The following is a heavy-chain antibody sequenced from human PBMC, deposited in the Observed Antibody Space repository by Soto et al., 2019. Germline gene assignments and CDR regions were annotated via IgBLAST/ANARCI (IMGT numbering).Heavy chain of an antibody. CDR1: GFTFVNFA. V-gene: IGHV3-23*01. CDR3: VGGRMASSRYWCGFDV. J-gene: IGHJ6*02. CDR2: IGGYGTSI. D-gene: IGHD2-8*02. Sequence: EVQLLESGGGLAQPGGSLRLSCAASGFTFVNFAMIWVRQAPGKGLGWVSSIGGYGTSIYYADSVKGRFTISRDNSKNTLYLQMDSLAYEDTAAYYCVGGRMASSRYWCGFDVWGQGTTVTVYS.